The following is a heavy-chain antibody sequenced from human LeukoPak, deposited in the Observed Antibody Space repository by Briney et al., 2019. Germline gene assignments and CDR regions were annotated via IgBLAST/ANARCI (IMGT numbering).Heavy chain of an antibody. V-gene: IGHV5-51*01. CDR3: ARPQTTQMATIDY. J-gene: IGHJ4*02. CDR1: GYRFTSYW. D-gene: IGHD5-24*01. Sequence: GESLQTSCQGSGYRFTSYWIGWVRQMPGKGLEWMGIIYPGDSDTRYSPSFQGQVTISADKSNSTAYLQWSSLKASDTAMYYCARPQTTQMATIDYWGQGTLVTVSS. CDR2: IYPGDSDT.